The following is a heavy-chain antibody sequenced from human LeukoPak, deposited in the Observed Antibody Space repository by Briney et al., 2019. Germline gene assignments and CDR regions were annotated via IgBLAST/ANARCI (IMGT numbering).Heavy chain of an antibody. V-gene: IGHV3-30-3*01. CDR2: ISYDGSNK. J-gene: IGHJ4*02. Sequence: PGGSLRLSCAASGFTFSSYAMHWVRQAPGKGLEWVAVISYDGSNKYYADSVKGRFTISRDNSKNTLYLQMNSLRAEDTAVYYCARGSYDSSGPAGWGQGTLVTVSS. CDR3: ARGSYDSSGPAG. CDR1: GFTFSSYA. D-gene: IGHD3-22*01.